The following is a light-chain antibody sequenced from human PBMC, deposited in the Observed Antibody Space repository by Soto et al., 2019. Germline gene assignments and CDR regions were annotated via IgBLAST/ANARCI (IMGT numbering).Light chain of an antibody. Sequence: EIVLTQSPGTLSLSPGERATLSCRASQSVSSSCLAWYRQKPGQAPSLLIDGASSRATGIPDRFSGSGSGTDFTLTIGRLEPEDFAVYYCQQYGSSPQTFGQGTKVEIK. CDR2: GAS. V-gene: IGKV3-20*01. CDR3: QQYGSSPQT. J-gene: IGKJ1*01. CDR1: QSVSSSC.